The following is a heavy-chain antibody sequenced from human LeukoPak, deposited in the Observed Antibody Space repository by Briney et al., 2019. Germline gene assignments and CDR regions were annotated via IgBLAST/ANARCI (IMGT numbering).Heavy chain of an antibody. J-gene: IGHJ4*02. CDR3: ARAPYCRGGSCFYYLDY. Sequence: ASVKVSCKASGYTFTSYYMHWVRQAPGQGLAWMGIINPSGGSTSYAQKFQGRVTMTRDTSTSTVYMELSSLRSEDTAVYYCARAPYCRGGSCFYYLDYWGQGTLVTVSS. CDR1: GYTFTSYY. D-gene: IGHD2-15*01. V-gene: IGHV1-46*01. CDR2: INPSGGST.